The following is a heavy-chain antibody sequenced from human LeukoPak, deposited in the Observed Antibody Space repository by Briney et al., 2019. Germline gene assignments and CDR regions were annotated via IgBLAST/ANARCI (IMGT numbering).Heavy chain of an antibody. D-gene: IGHD3-16*01. Sequence: SETLSLTCTVSGGSISSSKYYWSWIRQPPGKGLEWIGEINHSGSTNYNPSLKSRVTISVDTSKNQFSLKLSSVTAADTAVYYCARRPYTLRYYYMDVWGKGTTVTISS. CDR1: GGSISSSKYY. J-gene: IGHJ6*03. CDR2: INHSGST. CDR3: ARRPYTLRYYYMDV. V-gene: IGHV4-39*07.